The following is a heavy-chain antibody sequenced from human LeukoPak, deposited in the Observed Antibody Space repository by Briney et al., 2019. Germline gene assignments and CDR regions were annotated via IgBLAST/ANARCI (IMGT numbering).Heavy chain of an antibody. Sequence: SETLSLTCAVYGGSFSGYYWSWIRQPPGKGLEWIGEINHSGSTNYNPSLKSRVTISVDTSKNQFSLKLSSVTAADTAVYYCARGRIAARTFDYWGQGTLVTVPS. J-gene: IGHJ4*02. V-gene: IGHV4-34*01. CDR3: ARGRIAARTFDY. D-gene: IGHD6-6*01. CDR2: INHSGST. CDR1: GGSFSGYY.